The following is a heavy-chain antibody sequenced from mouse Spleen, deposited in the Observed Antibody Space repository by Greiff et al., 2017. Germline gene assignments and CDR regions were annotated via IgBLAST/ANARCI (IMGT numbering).Heavy chain of an antibody. CDR3: TTGVTTGVDY. V-gene: IGHV14-4*01. CDR1: GFNIKDDY. J-gene: IGHJ2*01. D-gene: IGHD2-2*01. Sequence: EVKLMESGAELVRPGASVKLSCTASGFNIKDDYMHWVKQRPEQGLEWIGWIDPENGDTEYASKFQGKATITADTSSNTAYLQLSSLTSEDTAVYYCTTGVTTGVDYWGQGTTLTVSS. CDR2: IDPENGDT.